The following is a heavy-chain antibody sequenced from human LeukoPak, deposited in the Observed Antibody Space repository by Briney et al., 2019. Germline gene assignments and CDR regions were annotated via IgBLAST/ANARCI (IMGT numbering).Heavy chain of an antibody. J-gene: IGHJ4*02. CDR2: ISSSGRSI. V-gene: IGHV3-48*03. CDR1: GCTLSSYE. Sequence: GWCVSLSCPGSGCTLSSYEMNWVRQAAARGVEWVSYISSSGRSIYYPDSVKGGLTISRDNAKTSLYLQMNRLRAEDTAAYYCARETPHTYSGSYCDYWGQGTLVTVSS. CDR3: ARETPHTYSGSYCDY. D-gene: IGHD1-26*01.